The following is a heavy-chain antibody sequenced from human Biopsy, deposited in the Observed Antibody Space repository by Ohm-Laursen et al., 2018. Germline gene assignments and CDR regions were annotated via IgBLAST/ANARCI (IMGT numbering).Heavy chain of an antibody. CDR1: GLRFGNTD. CDR2: ISWSSDSI. CDR3: TKNTQWEGSGYLDAFHI. D-gene: IGHD3-22*01. J-gene: IGHJ3*02. V-gene: IGHV3-9*01. Sequence: SLRLSCAASGLRFGNTDMHWVRQGPGKGLEWVAGISWSSDSITYAKSVAGRFTISRDNGENSLYLQMNSLRPEDTALYYCTKNTQWEGSGYLDAFHIWGHGAMVTVSS.